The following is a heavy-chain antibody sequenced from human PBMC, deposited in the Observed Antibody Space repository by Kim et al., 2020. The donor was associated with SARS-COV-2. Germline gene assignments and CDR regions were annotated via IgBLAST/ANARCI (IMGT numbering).Heavy chain of an antibody. CDR3: AREPFGRLNYYDSSGYGVRVFDP. V-gene: IGHV4-39*07. J-gene: IGHJ5*02. CDR1: GGSISSSSYY. D-gene: IGHD3-22*01. Sequence: SETLSLTCTVSGGSISSSSYYWGWIRQPPGKGLEWIGSIYYSGSTYYNPSLKSRVTISVDTSKNQFSLKLSSVTAADTAVYYCAREPFGRLNYYDSSGYGVRVFDPWGQGTLVTVSS. CDR2: IYYSGST.